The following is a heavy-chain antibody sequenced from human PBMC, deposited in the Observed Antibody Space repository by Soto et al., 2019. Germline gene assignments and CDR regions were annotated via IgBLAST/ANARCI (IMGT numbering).Heavy chain of an antibody. CDR3: VGVGPYYDFWSGYPNFDC. J-gene: IGHJ4*02. V-gene: IGHV1-18*01. D-gene: IGHD3-3*01. CDR1: GYTFTSYG. Sequence: GASVKVSCKASGYTFTSYGVSWVRQAPGQGLEWMGWISAYNGNTNYAQKLQGRVTMTTDTSTSTAYMELRSLRSDDTAVYYCVGVGPYYDFWSGYPNFDCWGQGTQVTVSS. CDR2: ISAYNGNT.